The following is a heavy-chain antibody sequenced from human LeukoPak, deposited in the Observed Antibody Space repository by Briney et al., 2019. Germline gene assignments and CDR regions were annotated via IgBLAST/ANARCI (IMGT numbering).Heavy chain of an antibody. D-gene: IGHD3-3*01. J-gene: IGHJ4*02. Sequence: PGGSLRLSCAASGFTFDDYAMRWVRQAPGKGLEWVSGISWNSGSIGYADSVKGRFTISRDNAKNSLYLQMNSLRAEDTAVYYCAKEGGKPYYDFWSGYHWDYWGQGTLVTVSS. V-gene: IGHV3-9*01. CDR3: AKEGGKPYYDFWSGYHWDY. CDR1: GFTFDDYA. CDR2: ISWNSGSI.